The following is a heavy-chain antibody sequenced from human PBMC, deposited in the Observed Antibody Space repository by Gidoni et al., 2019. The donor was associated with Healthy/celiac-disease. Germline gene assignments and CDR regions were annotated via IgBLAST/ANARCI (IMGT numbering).Heavy chain of an antibody. Sequence: QVQLVQSGAEVKKPGASVKVSCKASGYTFTSYGISWVRQAPGQGLEGMGWISAYNGNTNYAQKLQGRVTMTTDTSTSTAYMELRSLRSDDTAVYYCARVSTQFHWGYYGMDVWGQGTTVTVSS. CDR3: ARVSTQFHWGYYGMDV. J-gene: IGHJ6*02. CDR1: GYTFTSYG. V-gene: IGHV1-18*01. CDR2: ISAYNGNT. D-gene: IGHD3-16*01.